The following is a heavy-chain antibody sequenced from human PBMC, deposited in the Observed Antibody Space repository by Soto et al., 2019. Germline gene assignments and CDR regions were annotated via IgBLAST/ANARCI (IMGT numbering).Heavy chain of an antibody. CDR2: IYSGGST. D-gene: IGHD6-13*01. CDR3: ARDLRMYTSSY. V-gene: IGHV3-66*01. J-gene: IGHJ4*02. Sequence: EVQLVESRGGLVQPGGSLRLSGPASGFTVSSNYMSWVRQAPGKGLEWVSVIYSGGSTYYADSVKGRFTISRDNSKNTLYLQMNSLRAEDTAVYFCARDLRMYTSSYWGQGTLVTVSS. CDR1: GFTVSSNY.